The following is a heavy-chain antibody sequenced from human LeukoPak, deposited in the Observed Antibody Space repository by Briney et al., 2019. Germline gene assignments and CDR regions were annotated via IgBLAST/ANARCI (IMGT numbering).Heavy chain of an antibody. CDR2: IQKDGSVK. Sequence: GGSLRLSCAAAGFTFGSFWMSWVRQAPGKGLEWVANIQKDGSVKNYVASVKGRFTISRDNAKNSVYLQMDSLRAEDTAVYYCSRQTERDAYNRYWGQGTLVTVSS. CDR3: SRQTERDAYNRY. J-gene: IGHJ4*02. V-gene: IGHV3-7*05. D-gene: IGHD5-24*01. CDR1: GFTFGSFW.